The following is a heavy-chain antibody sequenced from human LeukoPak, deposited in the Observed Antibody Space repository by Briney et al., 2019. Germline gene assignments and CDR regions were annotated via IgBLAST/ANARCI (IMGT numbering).Heavy chain of an antibody. V-gene: IGHV4-61*02. Sequence: SQTLSLICTVSGGSISSGSYYWSWIRQPAGKGLEWIGRIYTSGSTNYNPSLKSRVTISVDTSKNQFSLKLSSVTAADTAVYYCASGIDYWGQGTLVTVSS. CDR1: GGSISSGSYY. CDR3: ASGIDY. CDR2: IYTSGST. J-gene: IGHJ4*02. D-gene: IGHD1-26*01.